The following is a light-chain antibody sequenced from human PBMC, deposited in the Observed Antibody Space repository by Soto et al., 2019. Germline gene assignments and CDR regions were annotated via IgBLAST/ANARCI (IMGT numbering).Light chain of an antibody. CDR1: QSVSSY. J-gene: IGKJ1*01. V-gene: IGKV3-11*01. Sequence: EIVLTQSPATLSLSPGERATLSCRASQSVSSYLAWYQQKPGQAPRLLIYDASNRATGIPARFSGSGSGTDFHRTISSLEPEDFAVYYCQQRSNWPPWTFGQGTKVEIK. CDR3: QQRSNWPPWT. CDR2: DAS.